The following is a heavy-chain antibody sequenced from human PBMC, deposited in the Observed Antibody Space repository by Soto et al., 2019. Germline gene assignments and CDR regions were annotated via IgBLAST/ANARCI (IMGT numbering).Heavy chain of an antibody. CDR1: GFIFSGYW. V-gene: IGHV3-74*03. Sequence: EVQLVESGGGLVQPGGSLRLSCAASGFIFSGYWMHWVRRAPGKGLVCVSRINSDGSSTTYADSVKGRFTISRDNAKNTMYLQMNSLRAEDTAVYYCARLLGGSGSFIDYWGQGTLVTVSS. CDR3: ARLLGGSGSFIDY. D-gene: IGHD3-10*01. CDR2: INSDGSST. J-gene: IGHJ4*02.